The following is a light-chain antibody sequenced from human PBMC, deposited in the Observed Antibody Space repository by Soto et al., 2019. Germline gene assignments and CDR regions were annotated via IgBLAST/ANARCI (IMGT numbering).Light chain of an antibody. J-gene: IGKJ1*01. CDR1: QSVSSSC. CDR3: QQYGTSPRT. Sequence: EIVLTQSPGTPSLSPGERATLSCRASQSVSSSCLAWYQQKPGQAPRLLIYGASSRATGIPDRFSGSGSGTDFTLTISRLEPEDFAVYYCQQYGTSPRTFGQGTRVEIK. V-gene: IGKV3-20*01. CDR2: GAS.